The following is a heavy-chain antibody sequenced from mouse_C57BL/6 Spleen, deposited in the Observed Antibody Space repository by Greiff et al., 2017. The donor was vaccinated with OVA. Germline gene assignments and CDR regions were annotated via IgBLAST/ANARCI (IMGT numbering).Heavy chain of an antibody. CDR2: IYPGDGDT. Sequence: QVQLKESGPELVKPGASVKISCKASGYAFSSSWMNWVKQRPGKGLEWIGRIYPGDGDTNYNGKFKGKATLTADKSSSTAYMQLSSLTSEDSAVYFCARSGTGLYYAMDYWGQGTSVTVSS. J-gene: IGHJ4*01. D-gene: IGHD3-3*01. CDR3: ARSGTGLYYAMDY. CDR1: GYAFSSSW. V-gene: IGHV1-82*01.